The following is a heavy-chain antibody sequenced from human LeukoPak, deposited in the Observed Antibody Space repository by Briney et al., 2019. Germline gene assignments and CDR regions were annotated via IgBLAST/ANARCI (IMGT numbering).Heavy chain of an antibody. D-gene: IGHD1-26*01. CDR3: AALGGSIY. J-gene: IGHJ4*02. CDR1: GFTFSSYD. CDR2: MGTAVDT. Sequence: GGSLRLSCAASGFTFSSYDVHWVRQATGRGLEWVSAMGTAVDTYYAGSVKGRFTISREDAKNSFYLQMNSLRAGDTAVYYCAALGGSIYWGQGTVVTVSS. V-gene: IGHV3-13*01.